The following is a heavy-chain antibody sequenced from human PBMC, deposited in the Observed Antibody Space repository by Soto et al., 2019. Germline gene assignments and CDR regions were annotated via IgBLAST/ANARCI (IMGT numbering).Heavy chain of an antibody. Sequence: GGSLRLSSTASGVNVIDNYMSWVRQAPGKGLEWISVIYSRGSTYYADSVKGRFTISRDTSKNTVYFQMNSLRAEDTAVYYCARSTLVRGIIGGRLDYWGQGTPVTVSS. CDR3: ARSTLVRGIIGGRLDY. D-gene: IGHD3-10*01. J-gene: IGHJ4*02. V-gene: IGHV3-66*01. CDR1: GVNVIDNY. CDR2: IYSRGST.